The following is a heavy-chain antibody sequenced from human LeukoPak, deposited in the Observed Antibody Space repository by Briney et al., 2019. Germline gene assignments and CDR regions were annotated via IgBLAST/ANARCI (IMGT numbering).Heavy chain of an antibody. V-gene: IGHV4-59*01. D-gene: IGHD3-22*01. CDR2: IYYSGST. CDR3: ARVTIGSGYVDY. J-gene: IGHJ4*02. Sequence: SETLSLTCTVSGVSISSYYWSWIRQPPVKELKWIGYIYYSGSTNYNPSLKSRVTISVDTSKNQFSLKLSSVTAADTAVYYCARVTIGSGYVDYWGQGTLVTVSS. CDR1: GVSISSYY.